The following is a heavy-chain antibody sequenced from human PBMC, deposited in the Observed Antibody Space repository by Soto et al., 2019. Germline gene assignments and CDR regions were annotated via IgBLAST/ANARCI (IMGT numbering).Heavy chain of an antibody. D-gene: IGHD6-19*01. Sequence: SGPTLVNPTQTLTLTCTFSGFSVSTSGMCVSWIRQPPGKAPEWLALIDWDDDKYYSTSLRTRLTISKDTSKNQVVLTMTNMDPVDTATYYCARIGRTRPLSVAGTLDYYYYGMDVWGQGTTVTVSS. V-gene: IGHV2-70*01. CDR1: GFSVSTSGMC. CDR2: IDWDDDK. J-gene: IGHJ6*02. CDR3: ARIGRTRPLSVAGTLDYYYYGMDV.